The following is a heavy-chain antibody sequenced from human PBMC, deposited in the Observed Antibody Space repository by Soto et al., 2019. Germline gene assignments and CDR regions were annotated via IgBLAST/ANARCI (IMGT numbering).Heavy chain of an antibody. CDR1: GFTFSSYA. J-gene: IGHJ4*02. CDR3: AKRPTHTHFKYSSSSTDDY. V-gene: IGHV3-23*01. CDR2: ISGSGGST. D-gene: IGHD6-6*01. Sequence: GGSLRLSCAASGFTFSSYAMSWVRQAPGKGLEWVSAISGSGGSTYYADSVKGRFTISRDNSKNTLYLQMNSLRAEDTAVYYCAKRPTHTHFKYSSSSTDDYWGQGTLATVSS.